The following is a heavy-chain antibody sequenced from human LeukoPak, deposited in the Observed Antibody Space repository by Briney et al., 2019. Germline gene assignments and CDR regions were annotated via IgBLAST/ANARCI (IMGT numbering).Heavy chain of an antibody. D-gene: IGHD4-11*01. Sequence: PGGSLRLSCEASGFTFSHYGMHWVRQAPGKGLEWVAVIWSDATNQYYADSVKGRFTISRDNFKKTVSLKMTSLRAEEPAVYYCARAAQRGFDYSNSLEHWGQGSLVTVSS. J-gene: IGHJ4*02. CDR2: IWSDATNQ. V-gene: IGHV3-33*01. CDR3: ARAAQRGFDYSNSLEH. CDR1: GFTFSHYG.